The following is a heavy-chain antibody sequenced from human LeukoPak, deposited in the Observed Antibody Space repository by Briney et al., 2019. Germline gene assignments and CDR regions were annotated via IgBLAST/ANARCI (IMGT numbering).Heavy chain of an antibody. V-gene: IGHV3-30*18. CDR3: AKDVLYGFSTPDWFDP. Sequence: GGSLRLSCAASGFIFSSYAMHWVRQAPGKGLDWVAVISFDVSNKYYADSVKGRFTISRDNSKNTLYLQMNSLRAEDTAVYYCAKDVLYGFSTPDWFDPWGQGTLVTVSS. CDR1: GFIFSSYA. CDR2: ISFDVSNK. D-gene: IGHD2-2*02. J-gene: IGHJ5*02.